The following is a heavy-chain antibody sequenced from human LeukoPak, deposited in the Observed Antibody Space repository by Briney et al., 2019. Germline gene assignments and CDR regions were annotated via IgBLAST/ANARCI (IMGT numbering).Heavy chain of an antibody. CDR2: IYYSGST. Sequence: SETLSLTCTVSGGSISSSSYYWGWIRQPPGKGLEWIGSIYYSGSTNYNPSLKSRVTISVDTSKNQFSLKLSSVTAADTAVYYCARGWCWLDYYYYMDVWGKGTTVTISS. J-gene: IGHJ6*03. CDR3: ARGWCWLDYYYYMDV. CDR1: GGSISSSSYY. D-gene: IGHD2-8*01. V-gene: IGHV4-39*07.